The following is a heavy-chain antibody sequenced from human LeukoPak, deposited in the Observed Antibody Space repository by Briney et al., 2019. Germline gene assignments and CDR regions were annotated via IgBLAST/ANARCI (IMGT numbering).Heavy chain of an antibody. Sequence: PGGSLRLSCAASGFTFSTFAMIWVRQPPGKGLEWVSSIFPSGGEIHYADSVRGRFTISRDNSKSTLSLQMNSLRAEDTAVYYCARDLPPISSGYDYWGQGTLVTVSS. CDR2: IFPSGGEI. V-gene: IGHV3-23*01. CDR3: ARDLPPISSGYDY. J-gene: IGHJ4*02. D-gene: IGHD3-22*01. CDR1: GFTFSTFA.